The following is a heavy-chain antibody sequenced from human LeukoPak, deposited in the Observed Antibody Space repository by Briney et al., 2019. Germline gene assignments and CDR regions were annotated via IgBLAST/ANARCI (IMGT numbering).Heavy chain of an antibody. CDR3: ARDAPPSINYYDSSGYYFLFDY. CDR2: ISSSSSTI. V-gene: IGHV3-48*02. D-gene: IGHD3-22*01. CDR1: GFTFSSYS. J-gene: IGHJ4*02. Sequence: GGSLRLSCAASGFTFSSYSMNWVRQAPGKELEWVSYISSSSSTIYYADSVKGRFTISRDNAKNSLYLQMNSLRDEDTAVYYCARDAPPSINYYDSSGYYFLFDYWGQGTLVTVSS.